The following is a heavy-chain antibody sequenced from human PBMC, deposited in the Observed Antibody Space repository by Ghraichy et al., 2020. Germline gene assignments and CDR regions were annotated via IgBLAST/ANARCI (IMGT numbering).Heavy chain of an antibody. V-gene: IGHV4-39*02. Sequence: SETLSLTCTVSGGSITSSGYFWGWIRQPPGKGLEWIGSIYYSGSTNNNPSLKSRVIVSVDTSKNHFSLKLSSVTAADTAVYYCARGYTGTVGLGNWFDPWGQGTLVTVSS. J-gene: IGHJ5*02. D-gene: IGHD1/OR15-1a*01. CDR1: GGSITSSGYF. CDR2: IYYSGST. CDR3: ARGYTGTVGLGNWFDP.